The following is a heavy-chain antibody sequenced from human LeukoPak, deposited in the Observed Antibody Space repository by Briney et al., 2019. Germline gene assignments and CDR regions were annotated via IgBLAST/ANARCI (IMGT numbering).Heavy chain of an antibody. CDR1: GFTFSSYW. D-gene: IGHD6-13*01. CDR3: ARGSRGSWYFYY. Sequence: GGSLRLSCAASGFTFSSYWMHWVRQAPGKGLVWVSRINSDGSSTSYADSVMGRFTISRDNAKNTLYLQMNSLRAEDTAVYYCARGSRGSWYFYYWGQGTLVTVSS. V-gene: IGHV3-74*01. CDR2: INSDGSST. J-gene: IGHJ4*02.